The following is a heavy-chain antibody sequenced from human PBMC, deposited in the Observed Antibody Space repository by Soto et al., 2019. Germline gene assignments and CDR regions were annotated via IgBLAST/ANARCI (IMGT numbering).Heavy chain of an antibody. D-gene: IGHD1-1*01. CDR1: GFTFSHYA. V-gene: IGHV3-30*18. CDR3: VKGGTTSAFSTFDI. Sequence: QVQLVESGGGVVQPGRSLRLSCAASGFTFSHYAFHWVRQAPGKGLAWVAGISYDGGNEYYADSEKGRFTISRDSPKNTLCLQMNNLRPEDTAVYYCVKGGTTSAFSTFDIWGQGTVVTVSS. J-gene: IGHJ3*02. CDR2: ISYDGGNE.